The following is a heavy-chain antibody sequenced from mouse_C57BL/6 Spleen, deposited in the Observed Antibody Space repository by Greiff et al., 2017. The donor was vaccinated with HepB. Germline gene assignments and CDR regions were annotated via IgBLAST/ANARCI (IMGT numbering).Heavy chain of an antibody. CDR1: GYSFTGYF. V-gene: IGHV1-20*01. J-gene: IGHJ1*03. Sequence: EVKLQESGPELVKPGDSVKISCKASGYSFTGYFMNWVMQSHGKSLEWIGRINPYNGDTFYNQKFKGKATLTVDKSSSTAHMELRSLTSEDSAVYYCARGYGSSYWYFDVWGTGTTVTVSS. CDR3: ARGYGSSYWYFDV. CDR2: INPYNGDT. D-gene: IGHD1-1*01.